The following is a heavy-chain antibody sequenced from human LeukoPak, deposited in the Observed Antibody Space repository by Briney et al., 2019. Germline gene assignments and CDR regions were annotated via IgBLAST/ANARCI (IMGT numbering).Heavy chain of an antibody. V-gene: IGHV4-31*03. CDR1: GGSISSGGYY. CDR3: AREGGSGWYTAFDI. Sequence: SQTLSLTCTVSGGSISSGGYYWSWIRQHPGKGLEWIGYIYYSGSTYYNPSLKSRVTISVDTSKNQFPLKLSSVTAADTAVYYCAREGGSGWYTAFDIWGQGTMVTVSS. D-gene: IGHD6-19*01. J-gene: IGHJ3*02. CDR2: IYYSGST.